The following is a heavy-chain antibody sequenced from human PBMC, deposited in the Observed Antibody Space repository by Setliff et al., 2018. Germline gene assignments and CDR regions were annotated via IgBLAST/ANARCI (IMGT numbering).Heavy chain of an antibody. CDR1: GYDFNTYW. V-gene: IGHV5-51*01. D-gene: IGHD5-12*01. CDR2: IYPGDSHT. CDR3: ARHEDRGYSGYDYYIDY. J-gene: IGHJ4*02. Sequence: GESLKISCKASGYDFNTYWIVWVRQMPGKGLEWMGIIYPGDSHTTYSPSFQGQVTFSADKSTNTAYLQWSSLKASDTAMYFCARHEDRGYSGYDYYIDYWGPGSLVTVSS.